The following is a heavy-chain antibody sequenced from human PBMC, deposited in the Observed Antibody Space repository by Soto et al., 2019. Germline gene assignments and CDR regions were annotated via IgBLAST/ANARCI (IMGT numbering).Heavy chain of an antibody. CDR1: GYTFTSYG. Sequence: ASVKVSCKASGYTFTSYGISWVRQAPGQGLEWMGWISAYNGNTNYAQKLQGRVTMTTDTSTSTAYMELRSLRSDDTAVYYCARVNFGIAAAGPLDPWGQGTLVTVSS. V-gene: IGHV1-18*01. J-gene: IGHJ5*02. D-gene: IGHD6-13*01. CDR2: ISAYNGNT. CDR3: ARVNFGIAAAGPLDP.